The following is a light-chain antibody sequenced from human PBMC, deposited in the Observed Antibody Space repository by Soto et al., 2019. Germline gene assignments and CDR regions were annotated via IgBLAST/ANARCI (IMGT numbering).Light chain of an antibody. CDR1: QSILYRSNNKNY. CDR2: WAS. J-gene: IGKJ3*01. V-gene: IGKV4-1*01. Sequence: DIVMTQSPDSLTVSLGERATINCKSSQSILYRSNNKNYLAWFQQKPGQPPKLLIYWASTRESGVPDRFSGSGSGTDFTLTISSLQAEDVAVYYCQQYYGTPFTFGPGTKVDIK. CDR3: QQYYGTPFT.